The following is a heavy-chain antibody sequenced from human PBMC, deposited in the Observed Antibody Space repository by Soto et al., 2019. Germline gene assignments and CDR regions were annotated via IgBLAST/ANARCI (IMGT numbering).Heavy chain of an antibody. D-gene: IGHD4-17*01. CDR2: IYYSGST. V-gene: IGHV4-31*03. CDR1: GGSVNNANYF. CDR3: ARDADYGGSRGGMDV. J-gene: IGHJ6*02. Sequence: QVRLEESGPGLVKPSETLSLICSVSGGSVNNANYFWNWIRHHPENGLEWIGYIYYSGSTRYNPSFKTRATLSIDTPKNPFSLRLNSVTVADTAVYFCARDADYGGSRGGMDVWGRGTTVTVSS.